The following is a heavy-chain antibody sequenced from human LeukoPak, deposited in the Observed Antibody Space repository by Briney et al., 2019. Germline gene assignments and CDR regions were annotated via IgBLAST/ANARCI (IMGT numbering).Heavy chain of an antibody. Sequence: GASVKVSCKVSGYTLTELSMNWVRQAPGKGLEWMGGFDTEDGETIYAQKFQGRVTMTEDTSTDTAYMELSSVRSEDTAVYFCATGVGSGSYDFDYWGQGTLVTVSS. V-gene: IGHV1-24*01. CDR2: FDTEDGET. CDR3: ATGVGSGSYDFDY. J-gene: IGHJ4*02. CDR1: GYTLTELS. D-gene: IGHD1-26*01.